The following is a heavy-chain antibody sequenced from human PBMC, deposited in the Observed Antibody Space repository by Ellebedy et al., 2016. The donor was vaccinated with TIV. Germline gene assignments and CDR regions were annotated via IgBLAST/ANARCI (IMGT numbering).Heavy chain of an antibody. Sequence: GRSLRLSXAASGFTFSYYSMHWVRQAPGKGLEWVAVISHDRSNKYHAESVKGRFAISRDDSKNTLYLQMNTLRTEDTAVYFCTRGSSSRGYFDSWGQGTLVTVSS. CDR3: TRGSSSRGYFDS. CDR2: ISHDRSNK. J-gene: IGHJ4*02. D-gene: IGHD6-13*01. CDR1: GFTFSYYS. V-gene: IGHV3-30*09.